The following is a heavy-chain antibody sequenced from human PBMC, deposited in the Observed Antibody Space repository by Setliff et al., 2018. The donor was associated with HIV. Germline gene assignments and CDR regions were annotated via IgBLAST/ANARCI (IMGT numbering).Heavy chain of an antibody. D-gene: IGHD3-10*01. V-gene: IGHV4-59*01. J-gene: IGHJ4*02. Sequence: TLSLTCTVSGGSISTYYWSWIRQSPGKGLEWIGYIYYSGSTKYNPSLKSRLTISVDTSKNQFSLKLRSVTAADTAFYYCARRSTVARGVDCFDLWGQGTQVTVSS. CDR2: IYYSGST. CDR1: GGSISTYY. CDR3: ARRSTVARGVDCFDL.